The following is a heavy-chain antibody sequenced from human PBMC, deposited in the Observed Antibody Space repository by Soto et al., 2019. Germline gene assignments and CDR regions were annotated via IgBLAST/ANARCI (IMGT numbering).Heavy chain of an antibody. CDR3: ARGSYDYVWGSYRYKVSLYYFDY. D-gene: IGHD3-16*02. J-gene: IGHJ4*02. V-gene: IGHV3-33*01. Sequence: GGSLRLPCAASGFTFSSYGMHWVRQAPGKGLEWVAVIWYDGSNKYYADSVKGRFTISRDNSKNTLYLQMNSLRAEDTAVYYCARGSYDYVWGSYRYKVSLYYFDYWGQGTLVTVSS. CDR2: IWYDGSNK. CDR1: GFTFSSYG.